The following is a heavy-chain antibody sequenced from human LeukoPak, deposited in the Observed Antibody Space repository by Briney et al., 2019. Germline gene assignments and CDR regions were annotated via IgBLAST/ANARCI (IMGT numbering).Heavy chain of an antibody. J-gene: IGHJ4*02. D-gene: IGHD5-12*01. CDR3: ASDIVATMFY. Sequence: GGSLRLSCAASGFTFSSHGMHWVRQAPGKGLGWVAVISYDGSNKYYADSVKGRFTIPRDNSKNTLYLQMNSLRAEDTAVYYCASDIVATMFYWGQGTLVTVSS. CDR1: GFTFSSHG. V-gene: IGHV3-30*03. CDR2: ISYDGSNK.